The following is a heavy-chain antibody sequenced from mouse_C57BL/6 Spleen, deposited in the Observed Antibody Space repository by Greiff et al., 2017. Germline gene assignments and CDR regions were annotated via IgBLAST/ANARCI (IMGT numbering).Heavy chain of an antibody. V-gene: IGHV1-69*01. CDR2: IDPSDSYT. D-gene: IGHD5-1-1*01. Sequence: VRLQQPGAELVMPGASVKLSCKASGYTFTSYWMHWVKQRPGQGLEWIGEIDPSDSYTNYNQKFKGKSTLTVDKSSSTAYMQLSSLTSEDSAVYYCARSEDTLFDYWGQGTTLTVSS. J-gene: IGHJ2*01. CDR3: ARSEDTLFDY. CDR1: GYTFTSYW.